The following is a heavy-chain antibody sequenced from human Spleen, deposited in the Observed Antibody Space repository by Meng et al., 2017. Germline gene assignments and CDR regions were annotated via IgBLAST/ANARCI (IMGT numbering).Heavy chain of an antibody. J-gene: IGHJ6*02. D-gene: IGHD2-2*01. CDR3: ARHEGYCSSTSCGNTMDV. Sequence: GGSLRLSCKGSGYSFTSYWIGWVRQMPGKGLEWMGIIYPGDSDTRYSPSFQGQVTISADNSITTAYLQWSSLKASDTAIYYCARHEGYCSSTSCGNTMDVWGQGTTVTVSS. CDR2: IYPGDSDT. CDR1: GYSFTSYW. V-gene: IGHV5-51*01.